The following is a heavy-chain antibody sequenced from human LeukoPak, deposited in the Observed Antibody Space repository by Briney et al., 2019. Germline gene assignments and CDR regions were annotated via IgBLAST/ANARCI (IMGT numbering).Heavy chain of an antibody. CDR1: AFIFSGHW. CDR2: IKEDGSER. J-gene: IGHJ4*02. CDR3: ARLKAVAGTDY. V-gene: IGHV3-7*03. D-gene: IGHD6-19*01. Sequence: PGGSLRLSCEGSAFIFSGHWMSWVRQTPGKGLEWVASIKEDGSERQYVDSVKGRFTISRDNSKNTLYLQVNSLRAEDTAVYYCARLKAVAGTDYWGQGTLVTVSS.